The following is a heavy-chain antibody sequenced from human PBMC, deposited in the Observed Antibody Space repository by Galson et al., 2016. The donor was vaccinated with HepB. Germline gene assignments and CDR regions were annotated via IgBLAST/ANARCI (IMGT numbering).Heavy chain of an antibody. CDR3: ARGFGILVAFDI. CDR2: IYHNGST. J-gene: IGHJ3*02. D-gene: IGHD1-14*01. CDR1: GGSISGGGHS. Sequence: PLSLTCGVSGGSISGGGHSWSWIRQPPGKGLEWIGYIYHNGSTYYNPSLKSRVTISVDRPKSLFSLKLSSVTAADTAVYYCARGFGILVAFDIWGQGTVVTVSS. V-gene: IGHV4-30-2*01.